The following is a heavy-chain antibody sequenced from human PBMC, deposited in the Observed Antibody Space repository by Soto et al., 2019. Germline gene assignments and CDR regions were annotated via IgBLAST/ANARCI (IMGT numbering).Heavy chain of an antibody. Sequence: QLQLQESGSGLVKPAQTLSLTGAVSGGSINSGGYSWSWIREPPGKGLEWIGYIYHSGSTYYNPSLKSRVTISVDRSKNQFSLKLSSVTAADTAVYYCAAGGGLPRYYWGQGTLVTVSS. CDR1: GGSINSGGYS. D-gene: IGHD5-12*01. V-gene: IGHV4-30-2*01. CDR3: AAGGGLPRYY. CDR2: IYHSGST. J-gene: IGHJ4*02.